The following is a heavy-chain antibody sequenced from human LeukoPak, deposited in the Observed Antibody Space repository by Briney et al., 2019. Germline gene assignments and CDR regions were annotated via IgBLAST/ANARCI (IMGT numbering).Heavy chain of an antibody. D-gene: IGHD3-22*01. J-gene: IGHJ3*02. CDR3: ARDTYYYDSSGYTDDAFDI. V-gene: IGHV4-4*02. CDR1: GGSISSSNW. Sequence: PSGTLSLTCAVSGGSISSSNWWSWVRQPPGKGLEWIGEIYHSGSTNYNPSLKSRVTISVDKSKNQFSLKLSSVTAADTAVYYCARDTYYYDSSGYTDDAFDIWGQGTMVTVSS. CDR2: IYHSGST.